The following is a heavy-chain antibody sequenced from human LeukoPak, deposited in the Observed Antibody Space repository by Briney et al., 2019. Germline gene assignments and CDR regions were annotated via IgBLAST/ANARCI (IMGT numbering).Heavy chain of an antibody. CDR2: ISAYNGNT. Sequence: ASVKVSCKASGYTFTSYGISWVRQAPGQGLEWMGWISAYNGNTNYAQKLQGRVTMTTDTSTSTAYMELRSLRSEDTAVYYCARSLIDYGGSYDAFDIWGQGTMVTISS. D-gene: IGHD4-23*01. CDR3: ARSLIDYGGSYDAFDI. CDR1: GYTFTSYG. J-gene: IGHJ3*02. V-gene: IGHV1-18*01.